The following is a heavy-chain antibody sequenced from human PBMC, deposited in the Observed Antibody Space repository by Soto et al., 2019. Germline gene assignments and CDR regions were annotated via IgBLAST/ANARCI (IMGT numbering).Heavy chain of an antibody. J-gene: IGHJ4*02. CDR3: ARDRLHKTSSITFDY. Sequence: SVKVSCKASGGTFSSYAISWVRQAPGQGLEWMGGIIPIFGTANYAQKFQGRVTITADESTSTAYMELSSLRSEDTAVYYCARDRLHKTSSITFDYWGQGALVTGS. D-gene: IGHD2-21*01. CDR1: GGTFSSYA. V-gene: IGHV1-69*13. CDR2: IIPIFGTA.